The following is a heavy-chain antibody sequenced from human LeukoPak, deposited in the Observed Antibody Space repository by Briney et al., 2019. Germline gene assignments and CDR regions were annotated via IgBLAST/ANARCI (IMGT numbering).Heavy chain of an antibody. CDR1: GFAFSNYG. Sequence: GGSLRLSCAASGFAFSNYGMNWVRQAPGKGLEWVSGITGSGGTTYYADSVKGRFTISRDNSKNTLYLQMNSLRAEDTAVYYCAKLCDSGSYYFDYWGQGTLVTVSS. CDR3: AKLCDSGSYYFDY. CDR2: ITGSGGTT. D-gene: IGHD1-26*01. V-gene: IGHV3-23*01. J-gene: IGHJ4*02.